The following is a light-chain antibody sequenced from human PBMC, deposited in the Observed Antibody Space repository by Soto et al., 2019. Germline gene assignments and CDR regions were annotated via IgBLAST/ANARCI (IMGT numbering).Light chain of an antibody. CDR3: ASWDDRLKGYV. J-gene: IGLJ1*01. CDR1: RSNIGSNT. CDR2: IND. V-gene: IGLV1-44*01. Sequence: QSVLTQPPSVSGTPGQRVTVSCSGGRSNIGSNTVHWYQQLPGAAPKLLIYINDQRPSGVPDRFSGSTSGTSVSLAISGLQSEDEADYYCASWDDRLKGYVFGTGTKVTVL.